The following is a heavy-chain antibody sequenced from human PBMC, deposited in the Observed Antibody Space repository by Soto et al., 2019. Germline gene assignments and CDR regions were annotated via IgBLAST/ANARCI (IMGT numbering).Heavy chain of an antibody. D-gene: IGHD6-6*01. CDR2: IKSKTDGGTT. V-gene: IGHV3-15*01. Sequence: GGSLRLSCAASGFTFSNAWMSWVRQAPGKGLEWVGRIKSKTDGGTTDYAAPVKGRFTISRDDSKNTLYLQMNSLKTEDTAVYYCTTGRKYSSSSGPLLYDYWGQGTLVTVSS. CDR1: GFTFSNAW. CDR3: TTGRKYSSSSGPLLYDY. J-gene: IGHJ4*02.